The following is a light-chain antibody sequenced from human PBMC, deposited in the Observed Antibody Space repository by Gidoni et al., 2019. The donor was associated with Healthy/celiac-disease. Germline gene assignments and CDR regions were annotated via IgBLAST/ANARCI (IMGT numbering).Light chain of an antibody. CDR1: QSISSY. V-gene: IGKV1-39*01. Sequence: DIQMTQSPSSLSASVGDRVTITCRASQSISSYLNWYQQKPGKAPKLLIYAASSLQSGVPSRFRGSGSGTAFTLTISSLPPEDFATYYCQQSYSTPRWTFGQGTKVEIK. J-gene: IGKJ1*01. CDR2: AAS. CDR3: QQSYSTPRWT.